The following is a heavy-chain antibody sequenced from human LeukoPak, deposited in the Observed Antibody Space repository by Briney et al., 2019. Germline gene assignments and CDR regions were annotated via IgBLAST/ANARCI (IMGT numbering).Heavy chain of an antibody. CDR1: GYIFSNYG. CDR3: ARDFAWGSGGAPIDDNWLDP. CDR2: ISSGGNT. Sequence: PMASVKVSCKATGYIFSNYGISWVRQAPGHGLEWMGWISSGGNTNYASKFQDRATMTTDTSTSTAYMELRSLRFDDTAVYYCARDFAWGSGGAPIDDNWLDPWGQGTLVTVSS. J-gene: IGHJ5*02. V-gene: IGHV1-18*01. D-gene: IGHD7-27*01.